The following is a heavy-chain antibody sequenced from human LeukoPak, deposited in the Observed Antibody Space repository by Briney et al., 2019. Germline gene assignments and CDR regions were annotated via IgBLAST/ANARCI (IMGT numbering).Heavy chain of an antibody. V-gene: IGHV4-59*01. CDR2: ISNSGIT. D-gene: IGHD4-17*01. Sequence: PSETLSLTCTVSGGSISSYYWNWIRQPPGQGLEWIGYISNSGITKYNPSLKSRVTISLETSKNQFSLRLTSVTAADTAVYYCAKASVTTAALFDSWGQGNQVAVSS. CDR3: AKASVTTAALFDS. J-gene: IGHJ4*02. CDR1: GGSISSYY.